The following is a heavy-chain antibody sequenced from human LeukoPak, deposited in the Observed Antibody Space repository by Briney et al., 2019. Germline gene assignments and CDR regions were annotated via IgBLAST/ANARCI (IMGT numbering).Heavy chain of an antibody. CDR1: GFTFSSYG. Sequence: GGSLILFCAASGFTFSSYGMHWVRQAPGKGLEWVAVIWYDGSNKYYADSVKGRFTISRDNSKNSLYLQMNSLRAEDTAVYSCARSLDTAMVIDYWGQGTLVTVSP. J-gene: IGHJ4*02. V-gene: IGHV3-33*01. CDR3: ARSLDTAMVIDY. D-gene: IGHD5-18*01. CDR2: IWYDGSNK.